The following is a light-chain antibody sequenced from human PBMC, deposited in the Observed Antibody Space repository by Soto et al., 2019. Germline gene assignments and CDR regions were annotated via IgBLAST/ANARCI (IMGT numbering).Light chain of an antibody. CDR2: AAS. Sequence: DIQLTQSPSFLSASVGDRVTITCRARQGINSFLGWYQQKPGKGPRLLIYAASALQSGVPSRFSGSGSGTEFTITISSLQPEDFATYYCQQLNSYPITFVQVTRLEIK. V-gene: IGKV1-9*01. CDR1: QGINSF. CDR3: QQLNSYPIT. J-gene: IGKJ5*01.